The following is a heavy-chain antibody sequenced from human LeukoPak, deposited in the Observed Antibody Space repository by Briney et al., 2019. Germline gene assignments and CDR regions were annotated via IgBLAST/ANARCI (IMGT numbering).Heavy chain of an antibody. J-gene: IGHJ4*02. V-gene: IGHV1-69*05. Sequence: GSSVKVSCKASGGTFSSYAISWVRQAPGQGLEWMGGIIPIFGTANYAQKFQGRVTITTDESTSTAYMELSSLRSDDTAVYYCARLRVWFGELPKEGYYFDYWGQGTLVTVSS. CDR3: ARLRVWFGELPKEGYYFDY. D-gene: IGHD3-10*01. CDR1: GGTFSSYA. CDR2: IIPIFGTA.